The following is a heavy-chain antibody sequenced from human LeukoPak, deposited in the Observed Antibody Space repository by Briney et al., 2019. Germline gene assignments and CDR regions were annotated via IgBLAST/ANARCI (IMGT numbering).Heavy chain of an antibody. V-gene: IGHV1-69*05. CDR3: ARHSGYAGEFDY. Sequence: AASVKVSCKASGGTFSSYAISWVRQAPGQGLERMGGIIPIFGTANYAQKFQGRVTITTDESTSTAYMELSSLRSEDTAVYYCARHSGYAGEFDYWGQGTLVTVSS. D-gene: IGHD5-12*01. CDR1: GGTFSSYA. CDR2: IIPIFGTA. J-gene: IGHJ4*02.